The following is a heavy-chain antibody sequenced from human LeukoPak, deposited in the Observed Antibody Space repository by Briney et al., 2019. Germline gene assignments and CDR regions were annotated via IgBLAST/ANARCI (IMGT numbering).Heavy chain of an antibody. V-gene: IGHV3-30-3*01. CDR3: AREPKLRFLEWLLLY. D-gene: IGHD3-3*01. CDR2: ISYDGSNK. J-gene: IGHJ4*02. Sequence: PGGSLRLSCAASGFTFSSYAMHWVRQAPGKGLEWVAVISYDGSNKYYADSVKGRFTISRDNSKNTLYLQMNSLRAEDTAVYYCAREPKLRFLEWLLLYWGQGTLVTVSS. CDR1: GFTFSSYA.